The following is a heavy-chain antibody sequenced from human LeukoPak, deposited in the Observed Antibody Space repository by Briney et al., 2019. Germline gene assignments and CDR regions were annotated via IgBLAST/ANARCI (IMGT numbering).Heavy chain of an antibody. J-gene: IGHJ4*02. CDR2: ISYDGSNK. CDR3: AKSYSGYDLISFSVDY. V-gene: IGHV3-30*18. D-gene: IGHD5-12*01. CDR1: GFTFSSYG. Sequence: PGRSLRLSCAASGFTFSSYGMHWVRQAPGKGLEWVAVISYDGSNKYYADSVKGRFTISRDNSKNTLYLQMNSLRAEDTAVYYCAKSYSGYDLISFSVDYWGQGTLVTVSS.